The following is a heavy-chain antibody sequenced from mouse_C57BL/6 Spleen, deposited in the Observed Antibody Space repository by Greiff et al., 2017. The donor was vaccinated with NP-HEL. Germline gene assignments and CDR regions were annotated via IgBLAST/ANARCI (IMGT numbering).Heavy chain of an antibody. CDR3: ARPYYYGSSPWFAY. CDR2: INPNYGTT. V-gene: IGHV1-39*01. J-gene: IGHJ3*01. Sequence: EVKVVESGPELVKPGASVKISCKASGYSFTDYNMNWVKQSNGKSLEWIGVINPNYGTTSYNQKFKGKATLTVDQSSSTAYMQLNSLTSEDSAVYDCARPYYYGSSPWFAYWGQGTLVTVSA. CDR1: GYSFTDYN. D-gene: IGHD1-1*01.